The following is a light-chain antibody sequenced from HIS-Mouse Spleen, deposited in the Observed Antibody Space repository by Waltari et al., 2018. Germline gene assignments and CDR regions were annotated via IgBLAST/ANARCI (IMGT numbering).Light chain of an antibody. CDR1: NSNLRSNY. V-gene: IGLV1-47*02. CDR2: SNN. CDR3: AAWDDSLSGPV. Sequence: QSVLLQPPSASGTPRQRLTTSYYTSNSNLRSNYLYWYQQPPRTGPNLLIYSNNQRPSGVPDRFCGSKSGTSASLAISGLRSEDEADYYCAAWDDSLSGPVFGGGTKLTVL. J-gene: IGLJ3*02.